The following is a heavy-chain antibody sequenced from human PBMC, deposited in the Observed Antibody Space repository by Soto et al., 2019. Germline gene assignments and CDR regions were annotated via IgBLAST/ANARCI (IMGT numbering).Heavy chain of an antibody. J-gene: IGHJ5*02. CDR3: ARGASDHEIWRGYSYDWFDP. CDR1: GVSISSFY. V-gene: IGHV4-59*01. Sequence: SETLSLTCTVSGVSISSFYWNWIRQPPGKGLEYIGHIYKTGSTNYNPSLRSRVTISIDTSKNQFSLKLTSVTAADTAIYYCARGASDHEIWRGYSYDWFDPWGQGTLVTVSS. D-gene: IGHD3-3*01. CDR2: IYKTGST.